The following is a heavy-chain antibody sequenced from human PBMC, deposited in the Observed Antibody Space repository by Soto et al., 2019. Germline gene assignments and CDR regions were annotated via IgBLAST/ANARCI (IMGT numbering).Heavy chain of an antibody. J-gene: IGHJ3*02. CDR3: ARSWVRYCSGGSCYAFDI. D-gene: IGHD2-15*01. V-gene: IGHV1-2*04. CDR1: GYTFTGYY. CDR2: INPNSGGT. Sequence: ASVKVSCKASGYTFTGYYMHWVRQAPGQGLGWMGWINPNSGGTNYAQKFQGWVTMTRDTSISTAYMELSRLRSDDTAVYYCARSWVRYCSGGSCYAFDIWGQGTMVTVSS.